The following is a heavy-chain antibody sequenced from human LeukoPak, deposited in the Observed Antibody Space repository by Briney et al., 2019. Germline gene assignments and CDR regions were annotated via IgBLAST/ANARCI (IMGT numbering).Heavy chain of an antibody. CDR2: ISSNGGST. CDR1: GFTFSSYA. CDR3: ARGPSGSHKCNWFDP. J-gene: IGHJ5*02. Sequence: GGSLRLSCAASGFTFSSYAMHWVRQAPGKGLEYVSAISSNGGSTYYANSVKGRFTISRDNSKNTLYLQMGSLRAEDMAVYYCARGPSGSHKCNWFDPWGQGTLVTVSS. D-gene: IGHD1-26*01. V-gene: IGHV3-64*01.